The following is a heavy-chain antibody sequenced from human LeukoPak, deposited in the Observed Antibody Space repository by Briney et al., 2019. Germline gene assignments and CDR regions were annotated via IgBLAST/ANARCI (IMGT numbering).Heavy chain of an antibody. D-gene: IGHD1-26*01. Sequence: GGSLRLSCAASRFTVSSNYMSWVRQAPGKGLEWVSFIYSSGSTYYADSVRGRFTIFRDNSKNTLYLQMNSLRAEDTALYYCAKGPIGGSYFDYWGQGTLVTVSS. J-gene: IGHJ4*02. CDR3: AKGPIGGSYFDY. CDR2: IYSSGST. CDR1: RFTVSSNY. V-gene: IGHV3-66*01.